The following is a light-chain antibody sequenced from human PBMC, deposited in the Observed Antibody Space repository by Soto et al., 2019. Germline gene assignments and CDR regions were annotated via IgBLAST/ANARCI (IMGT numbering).Light chain of an antibody. CDR3: QQSYSTPLT. CDR1: QSINRH. V-gene: IGKV3-11*01. Sequence: EIVLTQSPATLSLSPGERATLSCRASQSINRHLAWYRQKPGQAPRLLIYDASNRATGIPARFSGSGSGTDFTLTISSLQPEDFATYYCQQSYSTPLTFGGGTKVEIK. CDR2: DAS. J-gene: IGKJ4*01.